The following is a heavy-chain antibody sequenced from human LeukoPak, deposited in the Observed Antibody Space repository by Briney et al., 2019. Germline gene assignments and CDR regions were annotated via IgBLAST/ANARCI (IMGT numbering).Heavy chain of an antibody. V-gene: IGHV4-59*08. CDR3: ARQGGRIQYSSSWYPFDY. Sequence: PSETLSLTCTVSGGSISSYYWSWIRQPPGKGLEWIGYIYYSGSTNYNPSLKSRVTISVDTSKNQFSLKLSSVTAADTAVYYCARQGGRIQYSSSWYPFDYWGQGTLVTVSS. J-gene: IGHJ4*02. D-gene: IGHD6-13*01. CDR2: IYYSGST. CDR1: GGSISSYY.